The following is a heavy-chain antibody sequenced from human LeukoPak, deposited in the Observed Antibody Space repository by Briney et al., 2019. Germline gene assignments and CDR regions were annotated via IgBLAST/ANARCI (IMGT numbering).Heavy chain of an antibody. J-gene: IGHJ4*02. CDR2: IIPIFGTA. CDR3: ARGYTLNHYYGSGSSLDY. Sequence: GASVKVSCKASGGTFSSYAISWVRQAPGQGLEWMGGIIPIFGTANYAQKFQGRATITTDESTSTAYMELSSLRSEDTAVYYCARGYTLNHYYGSGSSLDYWGQGTLVTVSS. D-gene: IGHD3-10*01. CDR1: GGTFSSYA. V-gene: IGHV1-69*05.